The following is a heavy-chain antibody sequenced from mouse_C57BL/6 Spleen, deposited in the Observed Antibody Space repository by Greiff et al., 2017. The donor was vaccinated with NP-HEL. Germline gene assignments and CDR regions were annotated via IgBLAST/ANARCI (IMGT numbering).Heavy chain of an antibody. CDR3: ARGEKLGRGYFDY. V-gene: IGHV3-6*01. CDR2: ISYAGSN. Sequence: EVQVVESGPGLVKPSQSLSLTCSVTGYSITSGYSWNWIRQFPGNKLEWMGSISYAGSNNYNPSLKNRISSTRDTSKNQFVRKLNSVTTEDTATDYCARGEKLGRGYFDYWGQGTTLTVSS. J-gene: IGHJ2*01. CDR1: GYSITSGYS. D-gene: IGHD4-1*01.